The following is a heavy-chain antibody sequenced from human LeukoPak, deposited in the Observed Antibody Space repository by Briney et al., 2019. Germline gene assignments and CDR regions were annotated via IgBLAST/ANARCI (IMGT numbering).Heavy chain of an antibody. CDR2: ISSSSSTI. Sequence: GGSLRLSCAAPGFTFSSYTMNWVRQAPEKGLEWVSYISSSSSTIYYADSVKGRFTISRDNAKSSLYLQMNSLRAEDTAVYYCARDRPFGGVLDFDYWGQGTLVTVSS. J-gene: IGHJ4*02. CDR1: GFTFSSYT. D-gene: IGHD3-16*01. CDR3: ARDRPFGGVLDFDY. V-gene: IGHV3-48*01.